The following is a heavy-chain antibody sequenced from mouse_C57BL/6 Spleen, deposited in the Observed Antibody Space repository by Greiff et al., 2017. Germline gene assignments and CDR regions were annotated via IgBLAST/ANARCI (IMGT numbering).Heavy chain of an antibody. J-gene: IGHJ4*01. V-gene: IGHV1-4*01. CDR1: GYTFTSYT. Sequence: QVQLQQSGAELARPGASVKMSCKASGYTFTSYTMHWVKQRPGQGLEWIGYINPSSGYTKYNQKFKDKAKLTADKSSSTAYMQLSSLTSEDSAVYDCARFEYLRQTYYAMDYWGQGTSVTVSS. D-gene: IGHD2-12*01. CDR2: INPSSGYT. CDR3: ARFEYLRQTYYAMDY.